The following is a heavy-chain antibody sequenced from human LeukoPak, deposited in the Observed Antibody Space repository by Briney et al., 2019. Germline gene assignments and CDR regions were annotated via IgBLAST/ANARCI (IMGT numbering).Heavy chain of an antibody. CDR3: ARDLGWLQSDY. Sequence: GGSLRLSCAASGFTFSSYSMNWVRQAPGKGLEWVSSISSSSSYIYYADSVKGRFTISRDNSKNTLYLQMNSLRAEDTAVYYCARDLGWLQSDYWGQGTLVTVSS. J-gene: IGHJ4*02. D-gene: IGHD5-24*01. V-gene: IGHV3-21*01. CDR1: GFTFSSYS. CDR2: ISSSSSYI.